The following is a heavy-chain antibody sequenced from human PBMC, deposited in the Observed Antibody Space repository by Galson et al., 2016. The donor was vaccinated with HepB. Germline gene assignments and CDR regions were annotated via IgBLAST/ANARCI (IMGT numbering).Heavy chain of an antibody. Sequence: SETLSLTCSVSGGSVSSSNYYWSWIRQPPGKGLEWIAYIHYSGSTRYNASLKSRVTTSIDTSKNQFSLTLTSVTAADSAVYYCARDPSGSIDFDYWGQGILVTVSS. CDR2: IHYSGST. CDR1: GGSVSSSNYY. V-gene: IGHV4-61*01. J-gene: IGHJ4*02. D-gene: IGHD2-15*01. CDR3: ARDPSGSIDFDY.